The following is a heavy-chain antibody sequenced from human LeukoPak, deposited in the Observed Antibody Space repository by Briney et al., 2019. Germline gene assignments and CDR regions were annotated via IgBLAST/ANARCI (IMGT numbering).Heavy chain of an antibody. D-gene: IGHD3-9*01. V-gene: IGHV1-46*01. J-gene: IGHJ4*02. CDR1: GYTFTSYY. CDR3: ARDHGAASSYFHLDY. Sequence: ASVKVSCKASGYTFTSYYMHWLRQAPGQGLEWMGIINPSGGSTSYAQKFQGRVTMTRDTSTSTVYMELSSLRSEDTAVYYCARDHGAASSYFHLDYWGQGTLVTVSS. CDR2: INPSGGST.